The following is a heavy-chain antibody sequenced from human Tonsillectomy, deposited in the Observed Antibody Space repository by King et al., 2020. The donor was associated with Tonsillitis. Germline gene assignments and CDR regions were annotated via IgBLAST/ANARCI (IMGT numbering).Heavy chain of an antibody. CDR2: IRYDGSNK. CDR1: GFTFSTYG. J-gene: IGHJ4*02. Sequence: QVQLVESGGGVVQPGGSLRLSCAASGFTFSTYGMNWVRQAPGKGLEWVAFIRYDGSNKLYADSVKGRFTSSRDNSKNALYLQMSSLRAEDTAVYYCAEGSPAGCGILSVAYWGQGYLVTVS. D-gene: IGHD3-3*02. CDR3: AEGSPAGCGILSVAY. V-gene: IGHV3-30*02.